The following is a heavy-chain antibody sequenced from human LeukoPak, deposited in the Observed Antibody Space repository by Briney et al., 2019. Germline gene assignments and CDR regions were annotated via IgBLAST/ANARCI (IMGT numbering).Heavy chain of an antibody. CDR1: GYTFTNYG. CDR2: ISAYNGNT. V-gene: IGHV1-18*01. Sequence: ASVKVSCKASGYTFTNYGISWVRQAPGQGLEWMGWISAYNGNTNYAQKLQGRVTMTTDTSTNTAYMELRGLRSDDTAVYYCARVDPYDILSISDYWGQGTLVTVSS. J-gene: IGHJ4*02. D-gene: IGHD3-9*01. CDR3: ARVDPYDILSISDY.